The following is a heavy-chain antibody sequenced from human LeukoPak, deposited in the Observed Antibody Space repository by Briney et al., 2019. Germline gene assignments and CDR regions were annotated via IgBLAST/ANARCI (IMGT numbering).Heavy chain of an antibody. CDR2: ITSDGGTT. Sequence: GGSLRLSCAASGFTFSNYPMHWVRQAPGKGLEYVSAITSDGGTTYYANSVKGRFTISRDNSKNTLYLQMGSLRAEDMAVYYCARGSSFAAFNWCEPWGQGTLVIVSS. CDR1: GFTFSNYP. D-gene: IGHD2-15*01. CDR3: ARGSSFAAFNWCEP. J-gene: IGHJ5*02. V-gene: IGHV3-64*01.